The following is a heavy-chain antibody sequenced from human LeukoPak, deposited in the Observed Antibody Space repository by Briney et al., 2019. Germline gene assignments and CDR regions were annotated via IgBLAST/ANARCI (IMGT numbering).Heavy chain of an antibody. Sequence: SETLSLTCTVSSDSITSSSYYWGWIRQPPGKGLEWIGYIYYSGSTNYNPSLKSRVTISVDTSKNQFSLRLSSVTAADTAVYYCARHRYYYDSSGYYYQPWGQGTLVTVSS. D-gene: IGHD3-22*01. CDR2: IYYSGST. V-gene: IGHV4-61*05. J-gene: IGHJ5*02. CDR3: ARHRYYYDSSGYYYQP. CDR1: SDSITSSSYY.